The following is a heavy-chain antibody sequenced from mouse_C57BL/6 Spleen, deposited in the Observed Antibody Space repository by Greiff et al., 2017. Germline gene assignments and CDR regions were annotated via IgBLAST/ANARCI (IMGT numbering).Heavy chain of an antibody. CDR1: GFTFSDYG. CDR2: ISNLAYSI. J-gene: IGHJ4*01. Sequence: EVKLMESGGGLVQPGGSLTLSCAASGFTFSDYGMAWVRQAPRKGPEWVAFISNLAYSIYYADPVTGRFTLSRENAKNTLYLEMSSLRSEDTAMYYCARQTDYYGSSYGGMDYWGQGTSVTVSS. D-gene: IGHD1-1*01. CDR3: ARQTDYYGSSYGGMDY. V-gene: IGHV5-15*01.